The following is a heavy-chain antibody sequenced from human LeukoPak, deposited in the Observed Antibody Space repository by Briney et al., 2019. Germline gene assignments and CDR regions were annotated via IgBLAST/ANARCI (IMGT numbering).Heavy chain of an antibody. Sequence: GGSLRLSCAASGFTFSDYYMSWFRQAPGKGLEWVSAISGSGGSTYYADSVKGRFTISRDNSKNTLYLQMNSLRAEDTAVYYCAKDRRYYGSGSYWDIWGQGTMVTVSS. J-gene: IGHJ3*02. D-gene: IGHD3-10*01. CDR2: ISGSGGST. CDR3: AKDRRYYGSGSYWDI. V-gene: IGHV3-23*01. CDR1: GFTFSDYY.